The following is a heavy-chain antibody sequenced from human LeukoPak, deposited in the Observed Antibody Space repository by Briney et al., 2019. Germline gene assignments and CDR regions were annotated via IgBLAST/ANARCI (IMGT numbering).Heavy chain of an antibody. J-gene: IGHJ3*02. Sequence: SETLSLTCTVSGGSISSSSYYWGWIRQPPGKGLEWIGSIYYSGSTTYSPPLRSRVTILVDTSKNQFSLKLSSVTAADTAVYFCARLTSATGVWAFDIWGQGTMVTVSS. CDR1: GGSISSSSYY. D-gene: IGHD6-13*01. V-gene: IGHV4-39*07. CDR2: IYYSGST. CDR3: ARLTSATGVWAFDI.